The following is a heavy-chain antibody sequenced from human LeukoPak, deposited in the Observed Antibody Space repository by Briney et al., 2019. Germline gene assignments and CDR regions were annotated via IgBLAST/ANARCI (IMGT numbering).Heavy chain of an antibody. V-gene: IGHV1-8*01. CDR2: MNPNRGNT. D-gene: IGHD6-13*01. J-gene: IGHJ6*02. CDR3: ARVRGSSSWYSGYYYYYGMDV. Sequence: ASVKVSCKASGYTFTSYDINWVRQATGQGLEWMGWMNPNRGNTGYAQKFQGRVTMTRNTSISTAYMELSSLRSEDTAVYYCARVRGSSSWYSGYYYYYGMDVWGQGTTVTVSS. CDR1: GYTFTSYD.